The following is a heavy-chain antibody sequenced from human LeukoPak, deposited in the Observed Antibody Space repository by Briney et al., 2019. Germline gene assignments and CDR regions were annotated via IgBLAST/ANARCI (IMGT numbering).Heavy chain of an antibody. V-gene: IGHV1-2*02. CDR2: INPNSRGT. CDR1: GYTFTANY. J-gene: IGHJ4*02. CDR3: ARVDDILTGHLDC. D-gene: IGHD3-9*01. Sequence: ASVKVSCKASGYTFTANYVHWVRQAPGQGLEWMGWINPNSRGTKYAQKFQGRVTMTRDTSISTAYMELTRLRSDDTAVYYCARVDDILTGHLDCWGQGTLVTVSS.